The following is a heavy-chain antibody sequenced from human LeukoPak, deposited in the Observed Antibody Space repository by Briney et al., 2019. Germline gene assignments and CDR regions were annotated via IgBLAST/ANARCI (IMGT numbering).Heavy chain of an antibody. CDR2: INHSGST. V-gene: IGHV4-34*01. D-gene: IGHD3-10*01. J-gene: IGHJ4*02. Sequence: SETLSLTCAVYGGSFSGYYWSWIRLPPGKGLEWIGEINHSGSTNYNPSLKSRVTISVDTSKNQFSLKLSSVTAADTAVYYCARVGVRGVIKVFDYWGQGTLVTVSS. CDR3: ARVGVRGVIKVFDY. CDR1: GGSFSGYY.